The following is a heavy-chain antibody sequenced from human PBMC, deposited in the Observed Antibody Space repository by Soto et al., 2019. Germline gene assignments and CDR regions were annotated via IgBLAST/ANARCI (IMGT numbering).Heavy chain of an antibody. Sequence: GGSLRLSCAASGFTFSTFWMSWVRQVPGKGLLWVSHMNTDGNVINYADSVKGRFTISRDNAKNTLYLQMNSLSAEDKAVYYCARDNWGSLEYWGPGTLVTVSS. CDR1: GFTFSTFW. V-gene: IGHV3-74*01. CDR2: MNTDGNVI. J-gene: IGHJ4*02. CDR3: ARDNWGSLEY. D-gene: IGHD7-27*01.